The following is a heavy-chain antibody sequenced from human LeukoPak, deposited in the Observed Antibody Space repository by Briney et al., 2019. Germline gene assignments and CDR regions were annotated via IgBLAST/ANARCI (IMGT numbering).Heavy chain of an antibody. J-gene: IGHJ5*02. V-gene: IGHV4-39*07. CDR3: ARDHAGMATITGWFDP. Sequence: PSETLSLTCTVSGGSISSSSYYWGWIRQPPGKGLEWIGSIYYSGSTYYNPSLKSRVTISVDTSKNQFSLKLSSVTAADTAVYYCARDHAGMATITGWFDPWGQGTLVTVSS. CDR2: IYYSGST. D-gene: IGHD5-24*01. CDR1: GGSISSSSYY.